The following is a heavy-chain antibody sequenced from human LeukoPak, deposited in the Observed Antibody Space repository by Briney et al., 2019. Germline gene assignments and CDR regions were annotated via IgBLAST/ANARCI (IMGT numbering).Heavy chain of an antibody. D-gene: IGHD5-18*01. Sequence: SETLSLTCAVYNGSFSDYYWTWIRQPPGKGLEWIGEINHSGTTNYNPSLKSRVTISLDTSKNQFSLKLSSVTAADTAVFYCARDSDGADDYWGQGTLVTVSS. CDR1: NGSFSDYY. V-gene: IGHV4-34*01. CDR2: INHSGTT. CDR3: ARDSDGADDY. J-gene: IGHJ4*02.